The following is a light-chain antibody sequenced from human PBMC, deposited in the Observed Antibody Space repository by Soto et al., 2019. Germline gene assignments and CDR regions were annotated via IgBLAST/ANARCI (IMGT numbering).Light chain of an antibody. CDR1: SSDVGAYKL. CDR2: GVT. Sequence: QSALTQPASVSGSPGQSITISCTGTSSDVGAYKLVSWYQHHPGKGPKLIIYGVTDRISGVPYRFSGSKSGNTASLTVSGLQAEDEADYFCASYGGRDDMIFGGGTKVTVL. V-gene: IGLV2-23*02. CDR3: ASYGGRDDMI. J-gene: IGLJ2*01.